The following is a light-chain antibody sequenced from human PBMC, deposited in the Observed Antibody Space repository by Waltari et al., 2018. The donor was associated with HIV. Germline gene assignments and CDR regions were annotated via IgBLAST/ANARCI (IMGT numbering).Light chain of an antibody. J-gene: IGLJ3*02. V-gene: IGLV3-21*04. CDR2: DDN. CDR1: NIGSKS. CDR3: QVWDTTTDQWV. Sequence: SYVLTQPPSVSVDPGETARITCGGTNIGSKSVQWYQQKPGQAPVLVIYDDNDRPSGGPEGCSGASSGNTATLTISRVEAGDEADYYCQVWDTTTDQWVFGGGTELAVL.